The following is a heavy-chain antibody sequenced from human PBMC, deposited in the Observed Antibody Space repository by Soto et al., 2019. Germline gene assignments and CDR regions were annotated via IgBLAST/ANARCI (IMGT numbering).Heavy chain of an antibody. CDR1: GGSISSYY. D-gene: IGHD2-21*02. CDR2: IYYSGST. V-gene: IGHV4-59*01. J-gene: IGHJ6*02. CDR3: ARDSYCGGDCHLAYYYYGMDV. Sequence: SETLSLTCTVSGGSISSYYWSWIRQPPGKGLEWIGYIYYSGSTNYNPSLKSRVNISVDTSKNQFSLKLSSVTAADTAVYYCARDSYCGGDCHLAYYYYGMDVWGQGTTVTVSS.